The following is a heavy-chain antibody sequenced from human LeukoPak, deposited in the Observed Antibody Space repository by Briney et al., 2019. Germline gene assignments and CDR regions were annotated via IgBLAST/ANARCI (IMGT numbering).Heavy chain of an antibody. CDR1: GFSFSSFA. J-gene: IGHJ3*02. Sequence: GGSLRLSCVVSGFSFSSFAMTWVRQAPGKGLEWVSLISASGGNIFYADSVKGRFTISRDNSRNTLFLQMNSLRAEDTAEYFCARTYSGSYRDAFDIWGQGTMVTVSS. D-gene: IGHD1-26*01. V-gene: IGHV3-23*01. CDR2: ISASGGNI. CDR3: ARTYSGSYRDAFDI.